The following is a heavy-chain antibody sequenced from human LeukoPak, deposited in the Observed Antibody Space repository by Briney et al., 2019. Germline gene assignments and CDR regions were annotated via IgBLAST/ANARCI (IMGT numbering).Heavy chain of an antibody. V-gene: IGHV1-46*01. CDR3: ARDRGEYDY. CDR1: GYTFTSNY. CDR2: IAPSSGTT. D-gene: IGHD3-16*01. Sequence: ASVKVSCKASGYTFTSNYMHWVRQAPGQGLEWMGVIAPSSGTTSYAQKFQGRVTMTRDTSTSTAYMELRSLRSDDTAVYYCARDRGEYDYWGRGTLVTVSS. J-gene: IGHJ4*02.